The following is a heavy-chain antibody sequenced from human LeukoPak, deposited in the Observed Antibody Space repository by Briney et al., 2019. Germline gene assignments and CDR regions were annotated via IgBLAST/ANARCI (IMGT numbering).Heavy chain of an antibody. Sequence: SGGSLRLSCAASGFSFSSYAMHWVRQAPAKGLEWVAFMSYDGTKEYYADSVKGRFTISRDNSMNTLYLQINSLGPEATAVYYCAKDRYGSGNNYLDAWGQGTLVTVSS. CDR2: MSYDGTKE. J-gene: IGHJ4*02. V-gene: IGHV3-30*18. CDR1: GFSFSSYA. D-gene: IGHD3-10*01. CDR3: AKDRYGSGNNYLDA.